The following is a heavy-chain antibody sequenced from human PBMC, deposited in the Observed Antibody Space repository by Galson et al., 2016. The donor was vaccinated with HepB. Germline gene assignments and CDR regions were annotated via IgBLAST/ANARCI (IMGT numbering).Heavy chain of an antibody. D-gene: IGHD6-19*01. CDR3: ASGYTSGV. V-gene: IGHV3-7*01. CDR1: GFTFSNYW. Sequence: SLRLSCAASGFTFSNYWMSWVRQAPGKGLEWVANINQDASGKYYVDSVKGRFSISRDNVKNTLWLQMSGLRVDDTSMYYCASGYTSGVWGQGTMVTVSS. J-gene: IGHJ3*01. CDR2: INQDASGK.